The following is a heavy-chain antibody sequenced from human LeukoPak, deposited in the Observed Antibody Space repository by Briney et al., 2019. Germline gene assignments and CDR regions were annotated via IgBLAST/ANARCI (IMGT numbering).Heavy chain of an antibody. Sequence: GASVKVSCKASGYSFTNYWLHWVRQAPGQGLEWMGVIDLLGSSTNYAQMFQGRVTMTWDTSTSTVYMELSSLRPEDTAVYYCARDRPHNWFDPWGQGTLVTVSS. J-gene: IGHJ5*02. CDR3: ARDRPHNWFDP. CDR2: IDLLGSST. V-gene: IGHV1-46*01. CDR1: GYSFTNYW. D-gene: IGHD6-6*01.